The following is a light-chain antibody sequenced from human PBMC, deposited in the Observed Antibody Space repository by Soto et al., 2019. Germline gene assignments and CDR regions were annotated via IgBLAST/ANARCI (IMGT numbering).Light chain of an antibody. V-gene: IGKV3-20*01. CDR2: GAS. CDR1: QSVSSSY. Sequence: VLARAAGTGALPIGGGASRACMASQSVSSSYLAWYQQKPGQAPRLLIYGASSRATGIPDRFSGSGSGTDSTLTMSRLEPEDCAVYYCQQYGSSPQTYGQGTKVDIK. J-gene: IGKJ1*01. CDR3: QQYGSSPQT.